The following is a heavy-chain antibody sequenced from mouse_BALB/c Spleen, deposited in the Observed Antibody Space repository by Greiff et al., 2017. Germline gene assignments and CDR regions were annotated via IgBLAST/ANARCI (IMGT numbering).Heavy chain of an antibody. CDR1: GFNIKDTY. CDR3: ARSKYGNLFAY. J-gene: IGHJ3*01. Sequence: EVQLQQSGAEFVKPGASVKLSCTASGFNIKDTYMHWVKQRPEQGLEWIGRIDPANGNTKYDPKFQGKATITADTSSNTAYLQLSSLTSEDTAVYYCARSKYGNLFAYWGQGTLVTVSA. D-gene: IGHD2-10*02. V-gene: IGHV14-3*02. CDR2: IDPANGNT.